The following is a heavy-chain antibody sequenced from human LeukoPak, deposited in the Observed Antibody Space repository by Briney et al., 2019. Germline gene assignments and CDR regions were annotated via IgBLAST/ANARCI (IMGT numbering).Heavy chain of an antibody. CDR2: IYYSGST. CDR3: ARVRATMIVVVIPREFDAFDI. Sequence: PSETLSLTCAVYGGSFSGYYWSWIRQPPGKGLEWIGYIYYSGSTNYNPSLKSRVTISVDTSKNQFSLKLSSVTAADTAVYYCARVRATMIVVVIPREFDAFDIWGQGTMVTVSS. J-gene: IGHJ3*02. CDR1: GGSFSGYY. V-gene: IGHV4-59*01. D-gene: IGHD3-22*01.